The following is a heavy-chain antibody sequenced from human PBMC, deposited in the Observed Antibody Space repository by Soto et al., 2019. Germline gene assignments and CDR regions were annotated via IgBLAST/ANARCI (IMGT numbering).Heavy chain of an antibody. J-gene: IGHJ6*02. V-gene: IGHV4-31*03. CDR1: GGSISSGGYY. Sequence: QVQLQESGPGLVKPSQTLSLTCTVSGGSISSGGYYWSWIRQHPGKGLEWIGYIYYSGSTYYNPSLKRRVTISVDTSKNQFSLKLSSVTAADTAVYYCARVKYCSSTSCYAVGNYGMDVWGQGTTVTVSS. CDR3: ARVKYCSSTSCYAVGNYGMDV. CDR2: IYYSGST. D-gene: IGHD2-2*01.